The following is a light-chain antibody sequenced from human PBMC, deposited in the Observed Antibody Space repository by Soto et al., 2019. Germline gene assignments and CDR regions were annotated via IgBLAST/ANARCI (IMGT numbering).Light chain of an antibody. CDR1: QTISSSY. V-gene: IGKV3-20*01. CDR3: QQYGGSSPYT. Sequence: VLTQSPGTLSLSPGERATISCRASQTISSSYLAWYQHKPGQAPRLLIYGASSRATGIPHRFSGSGSGTDFTLTISRLEPEDCGMYYCQQYGGSSPYTFGQGTRLEIK. J-gene: IGKJ2*01. CDR2: GAS.